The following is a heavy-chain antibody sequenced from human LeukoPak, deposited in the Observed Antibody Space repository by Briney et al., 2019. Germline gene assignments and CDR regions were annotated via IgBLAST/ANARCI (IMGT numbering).Heavy chain of an antibody. Sequence: SVKASCKASGGTFSSYAISWVRQAPGQGLEWMGRIIPILGIANYAQKFQGRVTITADKSTSTAYMELSSLRSEDTAVYYCARGSPSTGYSSGWVDYWGQGTLVTVSS. J-gene: IGHJ4*02. CDR2: IIPILGIA. D-gene: IGHD6-19*01. CDR3: ARGSPSTGYSSGWVDY. V-gene: IGHV1-69*04. CDR1: GGTFSSYA.